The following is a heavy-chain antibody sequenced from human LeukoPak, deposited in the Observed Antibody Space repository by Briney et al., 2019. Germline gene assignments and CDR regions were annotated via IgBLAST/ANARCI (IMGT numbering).Heavy chain of an antibody. CDR1: GFTFSSYW. V-gene: IGHV3-74*01. D-gene: IGHD6-6*01. J-gene: IGHJ3*02. CDR3: AGDELEEAFDI. CDR2: INSDGSTT. Sequence: GGSLRLSCAASGFTFSSYWMHWVRQAPGKGLVWVSRINSDGSTTNYADSVKGRFTISRDNAKNTLSLQMNSLTAEDTAVYYCAGDELEEAFDIWGQGTMATVSS.